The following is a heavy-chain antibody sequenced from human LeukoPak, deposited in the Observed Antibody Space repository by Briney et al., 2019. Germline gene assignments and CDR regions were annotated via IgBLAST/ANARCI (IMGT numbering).Heavy chain of an antibody. CDR2: ISYDGTNK. J-gene: IGHJ4*02. CDR1: GFTFSSSA. Sequence: GGSLRLSCAASGFTFSSSAMHWVRQAPGKGLEWVAIISYDGTNKYYADSVKGRFTISRDNSKNMLYLQMNSLTAEDTAVYFCAQGLQDYYDSRGYYYVIHWGQGTLVTVSS. D-gene: IGHD3-22*01. V-gene: IGHV3-30*04. CDR3: AQGLQDYYDSRGYYYVIH.